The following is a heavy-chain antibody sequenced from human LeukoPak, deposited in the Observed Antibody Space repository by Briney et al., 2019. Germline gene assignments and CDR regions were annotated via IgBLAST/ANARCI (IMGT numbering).Heavy chain of an antibody. J-gene: IGHJ4*02. V-gene: IGHV3-15*07. CDR2: IKSKTDGGTA. Sequence: PGGSLRLSCAASGLTFRNAWMTWVRQAPGKGLEWVGRIKSKTDGGTADYAAPVKGRFTISRDDSKNTLFLQINSLKTEDTAVYYCTTAKNYYDSSGYYYVDYWGQGTLVTVSS. CDR3: TTAKNYYDSSGYYYVDY. CDR1: GLTFRNAW. D-gene: IGHD3-22*01.